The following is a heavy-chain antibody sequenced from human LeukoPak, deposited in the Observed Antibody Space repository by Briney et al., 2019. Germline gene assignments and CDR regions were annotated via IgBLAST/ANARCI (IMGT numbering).Heavy chain of an antibody. Sequence: GRSLRLSCAASGFTFDDYAMHWVRQAPGKGLEWVSGISWNSGSIGYADSVKGRFTISRDNAKNSLYLQMNSLRAEDTAVYYCARDRDSNYRFDSWGQGTLVTVSS. CDR3: ARDRDSNYRFDS. D-gene: IGHD4-11*01. J-gene: IGHJ4*02. CDR1: GFTFDDYA. V-gene: IGHV3-9*01. CDR2: ISWNSGSI.